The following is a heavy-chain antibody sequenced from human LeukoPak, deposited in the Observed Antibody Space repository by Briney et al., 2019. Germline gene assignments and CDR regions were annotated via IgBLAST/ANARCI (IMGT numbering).Heavy chain of an antibody. D-gene: IGHD3-10*01. Sequence: GGSLRLSCAASGFTFSSYAMSWVRQAPGKGLEWVSAISGSGGSTYYADSVKGRFTISRDNSKNTLYPQMNSLRAEDTAVYYCAKDGLWFGESTDAFDIWGQGTMVTVSS. CDR3: AKDGLWFGESTDAFDI. V-gene: IGHV3-23*01. J-gene: IGHJ3*02. CDR2: ISGSGGST. CDR1: GFTFSSYA.